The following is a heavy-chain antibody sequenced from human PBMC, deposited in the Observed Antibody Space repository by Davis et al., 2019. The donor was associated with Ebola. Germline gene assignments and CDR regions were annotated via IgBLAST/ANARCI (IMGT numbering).Heavy chain of an antibody. V-gene: IGHV1-18*04. J-gene: IGHJ5*02. D-gene: IGHD4-17*01. Sequence: ASVKVSCTASGYIFTRYGISWVRQAPGQGLEWMGWISTYNDNTNYAQKFQGRVSMTTDTSTSTACLELRSLRSDDTAVYYCARDYGDFNWFDPWGQGTLVTVSS. CDR2: ISTYNDNT. CDR1: GYIFTRYG. CDR3: ARDYGDFNWFDP.